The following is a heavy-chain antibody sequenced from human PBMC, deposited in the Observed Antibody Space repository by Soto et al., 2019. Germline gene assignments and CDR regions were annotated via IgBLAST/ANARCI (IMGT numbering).Heavy chain of an antibody. CDR3: VRYPPEDTGYEYYFDY. V-gene: IGHV3-7*01. CDR1: GFTFSSYW. J-gene: IGHJ4*02. D-gene: IGHD5-12*01. Sequence: EVQLVESGGGLVQPGGSLRLSCAGSGFTFSSYWMSWVRQTPDKGLEWVAKIKQDGSAKSYVDSVKGRVTISRDNARNSLSHKMDILRADDTAVYYSVRYPPEDTGYEYYFDYWGQGTLVTVSS. CDR2: IKQDGSAK.